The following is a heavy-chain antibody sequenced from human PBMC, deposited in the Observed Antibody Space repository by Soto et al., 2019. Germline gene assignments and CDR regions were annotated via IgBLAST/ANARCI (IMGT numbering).Heavy chain of an antibody. J-gene: IGHJ6*02. Sequence: QVQLVQSGAEMRKPGSSLRVSCKASGGTFSDFAFSWVRQAPGQGLDWMGGIVPRFGSPNYAQKFGGRVTITADTSTSTVYMELSSLRFDDTAVYFCARDRIQLRLGKYSFNAMDVWGQGTTITVSS. CDR2: IVPRFGSP. CDR1: GGTFSDFA. CDR3: ARDRIQLRLGKYSFNAMDV. V-gene: IGHV1-69*06. D-gene: IGHD3-16*01.